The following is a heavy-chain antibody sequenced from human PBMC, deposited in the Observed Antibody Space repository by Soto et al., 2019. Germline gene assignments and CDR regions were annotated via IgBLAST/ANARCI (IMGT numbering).Heavy chain of an antibody. J-gene: IGHJ3*02. D-gene: IGHD1-1*01. V-gene: IGHV1-69*01. CDR2: IIPLFHAS. Sequence: QMQLVQSEAEVKKPGSSVKVSCTSFGGSISDYAINWVRQAPGQGLEWMGGIIPLFHASDYAQKFQGRIRNTADASANSVYLEVSRLRSEDTAVFYCTTSWRRTADGPNKGAFDMWGPGTGVTVAS. CDR1: GGSISDYA. CDR3: TTSWRRTADGPNKGAFDM.